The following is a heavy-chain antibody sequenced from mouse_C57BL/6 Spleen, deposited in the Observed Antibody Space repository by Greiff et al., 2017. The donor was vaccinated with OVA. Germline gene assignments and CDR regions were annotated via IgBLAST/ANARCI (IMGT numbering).Heavy chain of an antibody. V-gene: IGHV1-62-2*01. Sequence: VQLQESGAELVKPGASVKLSCKASGYTFTEYPIHWVKQRSGQGLEWIGWFYPGSGSIKYNEKFKDKATLTADKSSSTVYMELSRLTSEDSAVYFCARHGAYYSNYEAWFAYWGQGTLVTVSA. J-gene: IGHJ3*01. CDR3: ARHGAYYSNYEAWFAY. D-gene: IGHD2-5*01. CDR1: GYTFTEYP. CDR2: FYPGSGSI.